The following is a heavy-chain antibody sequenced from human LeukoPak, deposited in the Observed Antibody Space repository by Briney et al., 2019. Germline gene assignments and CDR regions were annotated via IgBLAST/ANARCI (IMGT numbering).Heavy chain of an antibody. D-gene: IGHD2-15*01. V-gene: IGHV3-23*01. CDR2: ISGSGGST. CDR1: GGSISSSSYY. CDR3: AKDCRTGDYYYYMDV. Sequence: ETLSLTCTVSGGSISSSSYYWGWIRQPPGKGLEWVSAISGSGGSTYYADSVKGRFTISRDNSKNTLYLQMNSLRAEDTAVYYCAKDCRTGDYYYYMDVWGKGTTVTVSS. J-gene: IGHJ6*03.